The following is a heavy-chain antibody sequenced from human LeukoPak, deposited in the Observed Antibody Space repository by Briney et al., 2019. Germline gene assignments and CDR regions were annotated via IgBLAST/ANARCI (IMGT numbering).Heavy chain of an antibody. CDR3: AREEPLTGAFDI. Sequence: KTSETLSLTCAVYGGSFSGYYWSWIRQPPGKGLEWIGEINHSGSTNYNPSLKSRVTISVDTSKNQFSLKLSSVTAADTAVYYCAREEPLTGAFDIWGQGTMVTVSS. CDR1: GGSFSGYY. J-gene: IGHJ3*02. CDR2: INHSGST. D-gene: IGHD4/OR15-4a*01. V-gene: IGHV4-34*01.